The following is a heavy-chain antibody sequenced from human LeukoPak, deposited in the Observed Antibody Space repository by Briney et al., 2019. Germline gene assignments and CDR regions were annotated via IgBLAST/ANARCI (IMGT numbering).Heavy chain of an antibody. CDR1: GFTFSSYA. D-gene: IGHD3-9*01. CDR3: ANWIEDFGYYDILTGYRFDY. J-gene: IGHJ4*02. CDR2: ISGSGGST. Sequence: PGGSLRLSCAASGFTFSSYAMSWVRQAPGEGLEWVSAISGSGGSTYYADSVKGRFTISRDNSKNTLYLQVNSLRAEDTAVYYCANWIEDFGYYDILTGYRFDYWGQGTLVTVSS. V-gene: IGHV3-23*01.